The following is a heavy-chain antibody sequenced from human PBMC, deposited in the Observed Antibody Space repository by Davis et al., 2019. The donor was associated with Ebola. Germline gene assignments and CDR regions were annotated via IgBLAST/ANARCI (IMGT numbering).Heavy chain of an antibody. J-gene: IGHJ4*02. CDR2: ISAYNGNT. V-gene: IGHV1-18*01. Sequence: ASVKVSCKASGYTFTSYGISWVRQAPGQGLEWMGWISAYNGNTNYAQKLQGRVTMTTDTSTSTVYMELSSLRSEDTAVYYCARGYGGNSRPDFDYWGQGTLVTVSS. CDR3: ARGYGGNSRPDFDY. D-gene: IGHD4-23*01. CDR1: GYTFTSYG.